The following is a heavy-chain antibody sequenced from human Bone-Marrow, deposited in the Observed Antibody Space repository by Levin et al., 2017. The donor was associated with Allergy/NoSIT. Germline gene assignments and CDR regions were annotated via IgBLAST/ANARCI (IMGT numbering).Heavy chain of an antibody. CDR3: ARRGPTLKADWFDP. CDR2: IYYSGST. D-gene: IGHD4-17*01. CDR1: GGSISSYY. Sequence: SETLSLTCTVSGGSISSYYWSWIRQPPGKGLEWIGYIYYSGSTNYNPSLKSRVTISVDTSKNQFSLKLSSVTAADTAVYYCARRGPTLKADWFDPWGQGTLVTVSS. J-gene: IGHJ5*02. V-gene: IGHV4-59*01.